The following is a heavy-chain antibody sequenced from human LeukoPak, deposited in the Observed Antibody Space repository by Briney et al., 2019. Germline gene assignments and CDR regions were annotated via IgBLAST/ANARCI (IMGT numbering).Heavy chain of an antibody. Sequence: SETLSLTCTVSGDSISSGGYYWSWIRQLPGKGLEWIGYIYYSGNTFYNPSLKSRATISADTSKRQVSLRLSSVTAADTAVYYCAGGGYCDISSCSAPLFDWWGQGTPVTVSS. CDR1: GDSISSGGYY. D-gene: IGHD2-15*01. CDR3: AGGGYCDISSCSAPLFDW. V-gene: IGHV4-31*03. CDR2: IYYSGNT. J-gene: IGHJ4*02.